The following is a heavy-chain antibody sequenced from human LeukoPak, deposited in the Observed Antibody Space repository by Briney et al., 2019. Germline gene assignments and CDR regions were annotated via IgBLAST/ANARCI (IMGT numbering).Heavy chain of an antibody. CDR1: GGSISSNY. Sequence: PWETLSPTCTVSGGSISSNYWSWIRQPPGKGLEWIGYIDYSGNTNYNPSLKSRVTISVDTSKNQFSLKLSSVTAADTAVYYCGRPRRTGGPYAAFDIWGQGTMVTVSS. J-gene: IGHJ3*02. V-gene: IGHV4-59*08. CDR3: GRPRRTGGPYAAFDI. CDR2: IDYSGNT. D-gene: IGHD2-2*01.